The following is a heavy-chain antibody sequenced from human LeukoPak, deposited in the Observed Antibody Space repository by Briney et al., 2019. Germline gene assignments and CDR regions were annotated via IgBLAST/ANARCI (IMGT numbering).Heavy chain of an antibody. CDR3: ARDGKHIAVPGVRYPMDV. Sequence: ASVKVSCKASGYTFTSYAMHWVRQAPGQRLEWMGRINAANGNAEYSQKFQGRVIVTTDTSANTVYMELSSLRSEDTAVYYCARDGKHIAVPGVRYPMDVWGQGTAVTVSS. J-gene: IGHJ6*02. D-gene: IGHD6-19*01. CDR2: INAANGNA. CDR1: GYTFTSYA. V-gene: IGHV1-3*01.